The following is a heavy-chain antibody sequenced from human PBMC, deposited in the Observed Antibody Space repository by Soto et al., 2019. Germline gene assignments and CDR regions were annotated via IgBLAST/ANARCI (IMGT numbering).Heavy chain of an antibody. Sequence: QVQLVESGGGLVPPGGSLRLSCAGSGFTFGDSYMSWIRQAPGKGLEWLSYISPGSRYPAYADSVKGRFTISRDNAKRSLYLQMMSLTAEDTAIYHSVRGGGGGLFDPWGQGTMVTVSS. CDR3: VRGGGGGLFDP. CDR2: ISPGSRYP. J-gene: IGHJ5*02. V-gene: IGHV3-11*06. CDR1: GFTFGDSY. D-gene: IGHD2-15*01.